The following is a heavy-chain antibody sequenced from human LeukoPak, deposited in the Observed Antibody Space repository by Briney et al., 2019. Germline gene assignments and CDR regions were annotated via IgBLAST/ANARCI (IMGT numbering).Heavy chain of an antibody. D-gene: IGHD6-19*01. CDR3: TRALSGWTGYSDF. CDR1: GFTFGDYA. CDR2: IRSKEYGGTP. Sequence: QPGGSLRLSCRGSGFTFGDYAVTWVRQAPGKGLQWVGFIRSKEYGGTPDYATSVKGRFTISRENSESTAYLQINSLRTEDTAVYYCTRALSGWTGYSDFWGQGTVVTVSS. V-gene: IGHV3-49*04. J-gene: IGHJ4*02.